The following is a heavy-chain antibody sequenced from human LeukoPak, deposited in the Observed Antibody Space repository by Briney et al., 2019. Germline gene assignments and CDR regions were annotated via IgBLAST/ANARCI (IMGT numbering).Heavy chain of an antibody. V-gene: IGHV3-30-3*01. J-gene: IGHJ6*02. CDR2: ISYDGSNK. CDR3: AREWVVRVLYYYYGMDV. D-gene: IGHD3-10*01. CDR1: GFTFSNYA. Sequence: GGSLRLSCAASGFTFSNYAMSWVRQAPGKGLEWVAVISYDGSNKYYADSVKGRFTISRDNSKNTLYLQMNSLRAEDTAVYYCAREWVVRVLYYYYGMDVWGQGTTVTVSS.